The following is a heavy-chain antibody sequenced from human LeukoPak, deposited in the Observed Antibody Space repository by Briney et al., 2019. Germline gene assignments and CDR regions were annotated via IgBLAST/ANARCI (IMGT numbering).Heavy chain of an antibody. V-gene: IGHV4-30-2*01. CDR2: IYHSGST. J-gene: IGHJ4*02. D-gene: IGHD5-24*01. CDR1: GGSISSGGYY. CDR3: ARRAFVEMATKALILYFDY. Sequence: PSETLSLTCTVFGGSISSGGYYWSWIRQPPGKGLEWIGYIYHSGSTYYNPSLKSRVTISVDRSKNQFSLKLSSVTAADTAVYYCARRAFVEMATKALILYFDYWGQGTLVTVSS.